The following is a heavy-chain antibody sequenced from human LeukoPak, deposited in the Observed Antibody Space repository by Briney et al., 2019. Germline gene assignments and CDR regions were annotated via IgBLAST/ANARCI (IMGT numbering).Heavy chain of an antibody. D-gene: IGHD3-3*01. J-gene: IGHJ4*02. Sequence: PGGSLRLSCAASGFTFSSYAMHWVRQAPGKGLEWVSAISGSGGSTYYADSVKGRYTISRDNSKNTLYLQMNSLRAEDTAVYYCAKDVLRFLEWLLYAFDYWGQGTLVTVSS. CDR2: ISGSGGST. CDR1: GFTFSSYA. CDR3: AKDVLRFLEWLLYAFDY. V-gene: IGHV3-23*01.